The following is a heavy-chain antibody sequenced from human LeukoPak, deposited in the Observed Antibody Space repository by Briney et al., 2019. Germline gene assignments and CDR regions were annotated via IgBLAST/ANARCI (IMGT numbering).Heavy chain of an antibody. Sequence: ASEKVSGKASGYTFSGYYMHWVRQAPGRGLEWMGWINPNSGGTNYAQKFQGRVTMTRDTSISTAYMELSRLRSDDTAVYYCARVRGSSHHDAFDIWGQGTMVTVSS. CDR2: INPNSGGT. CDR1: GYTFSGYY. CDR3: ARVRGSSHHDAFDI. V-gene: IGHV1-2*02. D-gene: IGHD6-13*01. J-gene: IGHJ3*02.